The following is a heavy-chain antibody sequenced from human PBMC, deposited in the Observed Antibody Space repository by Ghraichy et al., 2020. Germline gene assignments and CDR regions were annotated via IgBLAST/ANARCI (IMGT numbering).Heavy chain of an antibody. Sequence: GGSLRLSCAASGFTFSSYAMSWVRQAPGKGLEWVSAISGSGGSTYYADSVKGRFTISRDNSKNTLYLQMNSLRAEDTAVYYCARFDFRGYIQSVDYWGQGTLVTVSS. J-gene: IGHJ4*02. CDR1: GFTFSSYA. D-gene: IGHD5-18*01. CDR2: ISGSGGST. CDR3: ARFDFRGYIQSVDY. V-gene: IGHV3-23*01.